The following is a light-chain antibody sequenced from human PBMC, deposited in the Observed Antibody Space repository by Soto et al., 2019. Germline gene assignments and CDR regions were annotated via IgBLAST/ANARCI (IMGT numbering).Light chain of an antibody. CDR3: QQSYSTPLT. CDR2: AAS. V-gene: IGKV1-39*01. CDR1: QSISRS. J-gene: IGKJ4*01. Sequence: DIQMTQSPSSLSASVGDRVTITCRASQSISRSVIWYQHKPGEAPKLLIYAASSLHSGVPSRFSGSGSGTEFTLTINSLQPEDFATYYCQQSYSTPLTFGGGTKVEIK.